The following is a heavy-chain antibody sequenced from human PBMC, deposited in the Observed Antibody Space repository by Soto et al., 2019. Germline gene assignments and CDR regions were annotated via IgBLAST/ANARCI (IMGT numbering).Heavy chain of an antibody. CDR2: IWSDGSNK. D-gene: IGHD3-16*01. J-gene: IGHJ4*02. V-gene: IGHV3-33*01. Sequence: QVQLVESGGGVVQPGRSLRLSCAASGFTFSNYGMHWVRQAPGKGLEWVAVIWSDGSNKYYADSVKGRFTISRDNSKNRLYLQMTSLRAEDTAVYYFALEGGGAIRRSYFDYWGQGTLVTVSS. CDR1: GFTFSNYG. CDR3: ALEGGGAIRRSYFDY.